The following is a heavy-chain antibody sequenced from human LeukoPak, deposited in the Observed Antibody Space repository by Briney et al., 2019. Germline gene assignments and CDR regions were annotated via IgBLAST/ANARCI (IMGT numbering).Heavy chain of an antibody. J-gene: IGHJ4*02. CDR3: ARLRDKITFGGVIAESYFDY. CDR1: GGSISSSSYY. Sequence: PSETLSLTCTVSGGSISSSSYYWGWIRQPPGKGLEWIGSTYYSGSTYYNPSLKSRVTISVDTSKNQFSLKLSSVTAADTAVYYCARLRDKITFGGVIAESYFDYWGQGTLVTVSS. D-gene: IGHD3-16*02. CDR2: TYYSGST. V-gene: IGHV4-39*01.